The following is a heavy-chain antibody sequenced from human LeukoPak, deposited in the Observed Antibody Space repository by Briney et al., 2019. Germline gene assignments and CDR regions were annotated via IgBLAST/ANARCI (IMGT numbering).Heavy chain of an antibody. CDR2: ISSSSSTI. J-gene: IGHJ4*02. D-gene: IGHD4-11*01. CDR3: ARLAGVHDYSNYGQFDY. V-gene: IGHV3-48*01. CDR1: GFTFSSYS. Sequence: GGSLRLSCAASGFTFSSYSMNWVRQAPGKGLEWVSYISSSSSTIYYADSVKGRFTISRDNAKNSLYLQMNSLRAEDTAVYYCARLAGVHDYSNYGQFDYWGQGTLVTVSS.